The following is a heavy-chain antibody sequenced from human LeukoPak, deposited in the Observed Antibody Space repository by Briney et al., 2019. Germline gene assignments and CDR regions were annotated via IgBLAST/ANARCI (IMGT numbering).Heavy chain of an antibody. CDR3: ARDPDPIAAAGQFDS. CDR1: GFTFSSYW. Sequence: GGSLRLSCAASGFTFSSYWMSWVRQASGKGLEWVANIKQDGSEKYYVDSVKGRFTISRDNAKNSLYLQMNSLRAEDTAVCYCARDPDPIAAAGQFDSWGQGTLVTVSS. J-gene: IGHJ4*02. V-gene: IGHV3-7*01. CDR2: IKQDGSEK. D-gene: IGHD6-13*01.